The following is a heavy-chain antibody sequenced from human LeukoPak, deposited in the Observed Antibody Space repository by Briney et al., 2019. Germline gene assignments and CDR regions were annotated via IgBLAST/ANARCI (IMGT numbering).Heavy chain of an antibody. Sequence: SETLSLTCTVSGGSISTYYWSWIRQPPGKGLEWIGYIYYSGSTNYNPSLKSRVTISVDTSKNQFSLKLNSVTAADTAVYYCAGGIAAADLYGPWGQGTLVTVSS. CDR1: GGSISTYY. J-gene: IGHJ5*02. CDR2: IYYSGST. CDR3: AGGIAAADLYGP. D-gene: IGHD6-13*01. V-gene: IGHV4-59*01.